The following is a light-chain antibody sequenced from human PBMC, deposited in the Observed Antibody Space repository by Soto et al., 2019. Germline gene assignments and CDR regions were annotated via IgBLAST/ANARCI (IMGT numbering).Light chain of an antibody. Sequence: EIVLTQSPATLSLSPGERATLSCRASQSVSSYLAWYQQEPGQAPRLLIYDASNGSTAIPTRFSGSGAVTDFTLTNSSREPDDFAVFYCQQRSNWPLTFGGGTKVEIK. V-gene: IGKV3-11*01. CDR3: QQRSNWPLT. J-gene: IGKJ4*01. CDR1: QSVSSY. CDR2: DAS.